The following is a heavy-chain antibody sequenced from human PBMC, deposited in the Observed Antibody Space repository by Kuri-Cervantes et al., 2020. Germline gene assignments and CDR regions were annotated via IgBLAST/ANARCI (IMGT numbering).Heavy chain of an antibody. Sequence: GESLKISCAASGFTFSSYWMSWVRQAPGKGLEWVSYVSNSSSTIYYADSVKGRFTISRDNAKNSLYLQMNSLRDEDTAVYYCARDGYYYDSSGHYYYYYGMDVWGQETTVTVSS. D-gene: IGHD3-22*01. CDR2: VSNSSSTI. J-gene: IGHJ6*02. CDR1: GFTFSSYW. CDR3: ARDGYYYDSSGHYYYYYGMDV. V-gene: IGHV3-48*02.